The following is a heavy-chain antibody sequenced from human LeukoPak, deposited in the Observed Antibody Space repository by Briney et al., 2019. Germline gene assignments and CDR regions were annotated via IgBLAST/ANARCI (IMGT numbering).Heavy chain of an antibody. Sequence: PSETLSLTCSVSGGSITSHFWSWIRQPPGKGLEWIGYIHYSGSTNYNPSLKSRVTISPDTSKNQLFLKLNSVTAADTGVYYCARLVWLGESPGSWFDSWGQGTLVTVSS. D-gene: IGHD3-10*01. CDR1: GGSITSHF. CDR3: ARLVWLGESPGSWFDS. CDR2: IHYSGST. J-gene: IGHJ5*01. V-gene: IGHV4-59*11.